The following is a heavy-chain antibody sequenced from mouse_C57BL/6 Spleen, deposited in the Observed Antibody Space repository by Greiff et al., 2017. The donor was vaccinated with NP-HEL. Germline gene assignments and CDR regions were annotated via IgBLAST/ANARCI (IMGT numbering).Heavy chain of an antibody. CDR1: FSPFTISF. V-gene: IGHV1-55*01. Sequence: QQPGEEWGKQGAPVPLSFPSSFSPFTISFLTFFNHIPGQGLEWIGDIYPGSGSTNYNEKFKSKATLTVDTSSSTAYMQLSSLTSEDSAVYYCARDPMDYWGQGTSVTVSS. J-gene: IGHJ4*01. CDR2: IYPGSGST. CDR3: ARDPMDY.